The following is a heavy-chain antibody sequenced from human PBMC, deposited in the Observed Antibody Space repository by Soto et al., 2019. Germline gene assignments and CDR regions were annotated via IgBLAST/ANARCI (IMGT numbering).Heavy chain of an antibody. CDR2: ISYDGSNK. J-gene: IGHJ6*02. CDR1: GFTFSSYG. D-gene: IGHD3-3*01. Sequence: QVQLVESGGGVVQPGRSLRLSCAASGFTFSSYGMHWVRQAPGKGLEWVAVISYDGSNKYYADSVKGRFTISRDNSKNTLYLQMNSLRAEDTAVYYCAKPVRFLEWTDYDGMDVWGQGTTVTVSS. V-gene: IGHV3-30*18. CDR3: AKPVRFLEWTDYDGMDV.